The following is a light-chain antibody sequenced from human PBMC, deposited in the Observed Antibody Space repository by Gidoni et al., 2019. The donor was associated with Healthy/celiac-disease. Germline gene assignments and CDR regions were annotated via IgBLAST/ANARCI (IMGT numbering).Light chain of an antibody. CDR3: QQYNSWPPWT. CDR1: QSVSSN. V-gene: IGKV3-15*01. CDR2: GAS. Sequence: EIVMTQSPATLSVSPGERATLSCRASQSVSSNLAWYQQNPGQAPRLLIYGASTRAAGIPARISSGWSGTEFPLTSSILQDEYFAVYYWQQYNSWPPWTFGQXTKVEIK. J-gene: IGKJ1*01.